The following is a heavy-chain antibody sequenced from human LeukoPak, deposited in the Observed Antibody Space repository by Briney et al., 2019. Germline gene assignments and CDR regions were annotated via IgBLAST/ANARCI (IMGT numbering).Heavy chain of an antibody. CDR2: ISSSSSYI. V-gene: IGHV3-21*01. CDR1: GFTFSSYS. J-gene: IGHJ4*02. D-gene: IGHD6-19*01. Sequence: GGSLRLSCAASGFTFSSYSMNWVRQAPGKGLEWVSSISSSSSYIYYADSVKGRFTISRDNAKSSLYLQMNSLRAEDTAVYYCARDYLYSSGWYYSFDYWGQGTLVTVSS. CDR3: ARDYLYSSGWYYSFDY.